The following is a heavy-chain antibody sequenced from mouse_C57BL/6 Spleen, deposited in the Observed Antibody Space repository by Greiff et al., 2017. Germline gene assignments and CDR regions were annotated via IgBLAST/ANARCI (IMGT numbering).Heavy chain of an antibody. CDR1: GFTFTSSC. V-gene: IGHV1-55*01. Sequence: QVQLQQPGAELVKPGASVKMSCTASGFTFTSSCITWVKQRPGQGLEWIGDIYPGSGSTNYNEKFKSKATLTVDTSSSTAYMQLSSLTSEDSAVYYCAREGDDGYYAMDYWGQGTSVTVSS. D-gene: IGHD2-3*01. J-gene: IGHJ4*01. CDR3: AREGDDGYYAMDY. CDR2: IYPGSGST.